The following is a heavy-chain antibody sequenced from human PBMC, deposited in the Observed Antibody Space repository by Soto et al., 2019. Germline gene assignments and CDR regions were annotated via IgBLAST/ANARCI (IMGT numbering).Heavy chain of an antibody. D-gene: IGHD6-13*01. CDR2: ISGSGGST. CDR1: GFTFSSYA. V-gene: IGHV3-23*01. CDR3: ATIKLIAAAGTLNWFDP. J-gene: IGHJ5*02. Sequence: GGSLRLSCAASGFTFSSYAMSWVRQAPGKGLEWVSAISGSGGSTYYADSVKGRFTISRDNSKNTLYLQMNSLRAEDTAVYYCATIKLIAAAGTLNWFDPWGQGTLVTVSS.